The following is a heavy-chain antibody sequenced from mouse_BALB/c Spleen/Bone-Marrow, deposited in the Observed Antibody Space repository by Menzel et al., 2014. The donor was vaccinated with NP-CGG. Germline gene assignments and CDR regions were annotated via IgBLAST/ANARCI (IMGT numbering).Heavy chain of an antibody. CDR2: INPSTAYT. CDR1: GYIFTTNW. J-gene: IGHJ3*01. CDR3: ARNWYY. Sequence: QVQLKESGHELAKPGASVQMSCKVSGYIFTTNWMHWVKQRPGQGLEWIGYINPSTAYTDYNQKFRDKATFTADQSSSTTFIQLNNLASCDSSGYYCARNWYYWGQGALVTSSA. V-gene: IGHV1-7*01. D-gene: IGHD4-1*01.